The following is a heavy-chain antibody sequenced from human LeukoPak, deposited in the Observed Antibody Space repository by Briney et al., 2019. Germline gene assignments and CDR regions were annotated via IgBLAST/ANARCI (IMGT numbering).Heavy chain of an antibody. CDR2: IYYSGST. CDR3: AITDYGDYALYAFDI. V-gene: IGHV4-39*01. CDR1: GGSISSSSYY. Sequence: PSETLSLTCTVSGGSISSSSYYWGWIRQPPGKGLEWIGSIYYSGSTYYNPSLKSRFTISVDTSKNQFSLKLSSVTAADTAVYYCAITDYGDYALYAFDIWGQGTMVTVSS. D-gene: IGHD4-17*01. J-gene: IGHJ3*02.